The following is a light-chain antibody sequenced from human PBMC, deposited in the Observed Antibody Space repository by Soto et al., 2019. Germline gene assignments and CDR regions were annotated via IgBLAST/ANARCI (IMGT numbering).Light chain of an antibody. Sequence: QSVLTQPASVSGSPGQSITISCTGTSSDVGSYNLVSWYQQHPGKAPKLMIYEVSKRPSGVSNRFSGSKSGNTASLTISGLQAEDEADYYCCSYAGSSTSVVFGGGTKLTVI. CDR3: CSYAGSSTSVV. CDR2: EVS. CDR1: SSDVGSYNL. V-gene: IGLV2-23*02. J-gene: IGLJ2*01.